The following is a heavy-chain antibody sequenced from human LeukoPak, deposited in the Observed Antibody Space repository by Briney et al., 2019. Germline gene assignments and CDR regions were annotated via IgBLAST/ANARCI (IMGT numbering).Heavy chain of an antibody. CDR1: GGSITNYY. CDR3: ARLRQKGYYYMDV. CDR2: IHYSGST. J-gene: IGHJ6*03. V-gene: IGHV4-59*01. Sequence: TSETLSLTCTVSGGSITNYYWSWIRQPPGKGLEWIGYIHYSGSTKYKSSLKSRVTISVDTSKSQFSLKLNSVTAADTAVYYCARLRQKGYYYMDVWGKGTTVTVSS.